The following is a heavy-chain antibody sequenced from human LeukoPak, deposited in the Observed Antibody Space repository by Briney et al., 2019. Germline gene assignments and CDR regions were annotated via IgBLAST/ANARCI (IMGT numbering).Heavy chain of an antibody. J-gene: IGHJ6*02. CDR3: ARRKAATFGMDV. CDR2: TYYRSKWCN. CDR1: GDSVSSNSAT. D-gene: IGHD6-13*01. V-gene: IGHV6-1*01. Sequence: SQTLSLTCAISGDSVSSNSATWNWIRQSPSRGLEWLGRTYYRSKWCNDYAVSMKSRITINPDTSKNQFSLQLNSVTPEDMAVYYCARRKAATFGMDVWGQGTTVTVSS.